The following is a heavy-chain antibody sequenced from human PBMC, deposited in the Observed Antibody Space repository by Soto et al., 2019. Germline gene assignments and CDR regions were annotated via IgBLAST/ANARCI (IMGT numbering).Heavy chain of an antibody. V-gene: IGHV4-59*08. CDR3: ARRGYCSGGSCFDAFDI. J-gene: IGHJ3*02. CDR2: IYYSGST. D-gene: IGHD2-15*01. CDR1: GGSISSYC. Sequence: PSETLSLTCTVSGGSISSYCWSWIRQPPGKGLEWIGYIYYSGSTNYNPSLKSRVTISVDTSKNQFSLKLSSVTAADTAVYYCARRGYCSGGSCFDAFDIWGQGTMVPVSS.